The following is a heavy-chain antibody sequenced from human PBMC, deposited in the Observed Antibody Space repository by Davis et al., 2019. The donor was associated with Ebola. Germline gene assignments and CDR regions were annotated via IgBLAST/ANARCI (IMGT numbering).Heavy chain of an antibody. CDR2: ISGCGGST. CDR3: AKSGSSWPTSSFDY. V-gene: IGHV3-23*01. Sequence: GESLKISCAASGFTFSSYAMSWVRQAPGKGLEWVSAISGCGGSTYYADSVKGRFTISRDNSKNTLYLQMNSLRAEDTAVYYCAKSGSSWPTSSFDYWGQGTLVTVSS. CDR1: GFTFSSYA. D-gene: IGHD6-13*01. J-gene: IGHJ4*02.